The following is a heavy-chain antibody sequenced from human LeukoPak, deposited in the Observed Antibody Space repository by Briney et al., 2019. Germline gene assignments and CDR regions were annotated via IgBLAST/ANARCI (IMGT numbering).Heavy chain of an antibody. J-gene: IGHJ4*02. V-gene: IGHV3-30*04. CDR3: AKDLAVAENY. Sequence: QPGRSLTLSCAASGFSFTTYAMHWVRQAPGKGPEWVAVISNDGSRKYYSDSVKGRFTISRDNSKNTLYLQMNSLRAEDTAVYYCAKDLAVAENYWGQGTLVTVSS. CDR2: ISNDGSRK. D-gene: IGHD6-19*01. CDR1: GFSFTTYA.